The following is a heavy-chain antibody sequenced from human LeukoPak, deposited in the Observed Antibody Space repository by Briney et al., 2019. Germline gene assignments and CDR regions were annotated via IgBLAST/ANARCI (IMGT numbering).Heavy chain of an antibody. D-gene: IGHD6-13*01. J-gene: IGHJ4*02. CDR1: GFAFNTFG. V-gene: IGHV3-21*01. Sequence: GGSLSLSCAASGFAFNTFGMNWVRQAPGKGLEWVSSINSDGSYIYYADSVKGRFTISRDNARNSLYLQMNSLRVEDTAVYYCARGARIGSIFDYWGLGTLVTVSS. CDR2: INSDGSYI. CDR3: ARGARIGSIFDY.